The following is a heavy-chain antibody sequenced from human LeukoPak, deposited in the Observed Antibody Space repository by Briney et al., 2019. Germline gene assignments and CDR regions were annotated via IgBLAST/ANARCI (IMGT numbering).Heavy chain of an antibody. D-gene: IGHD2-15*01. CDR3: ARGRRATYCSGGSRYSSNYNNWFDP. Sequence: SETLSLTCAVYGGSFSGYYWSWIRQPPGKGLEWIGEINHSGSTNYNPSLKSRVTISVDTSKNQFSLKLSSVTAADTAVYYCARGRRATYCSGGSRYSSNYNNWFDPWGQGTLVTVSS. V-gene: IGHV4-34*01. J-gene: IGHJ5*02. CDR2: INHSGST. CDR1: GGSFSGYY.